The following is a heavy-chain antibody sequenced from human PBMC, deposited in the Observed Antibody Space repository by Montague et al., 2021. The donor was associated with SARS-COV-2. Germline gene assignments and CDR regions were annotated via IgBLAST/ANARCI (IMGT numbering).Heavy chain of an antibody. CDR2: IYWGDEK. CDR3: VLYASGSYYFHY. CDR1: GFSITTSTMG. V-gene: IGHV2-5*02. Sequence: PALVKPTQTLTLTCTFSGFSITTSTMGVGWIRQPPGKALEWLALIYWGDEKRFSPSLKSRLTITKDAFKDQVVLRVTNMDPVDTATYYCVLYASGSYYFHYWGQGTLVTVSS. D-gene: IGHD3-10*01. J-gene: IGHJ4*02.